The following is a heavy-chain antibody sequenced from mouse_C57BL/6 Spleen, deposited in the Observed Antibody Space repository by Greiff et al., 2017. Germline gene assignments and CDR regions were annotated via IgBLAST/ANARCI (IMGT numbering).Heavy chain of an antibody. CDR2: IDPETGGT. D-gene: IGHD1-1*02. J-gene: IGHJ3*01. V-gene: IGHV1-15*01. Sequence: QVQLQQSGAELVRPGASVKLSCKASGYTFTDYEMHWVKQRPVHGLEWIGDIDPETGGTAYNQKFKGKATLTADKSSSTAYMELRSLTSEDSAVYYYARRDYGEIFAYWGQGTLVTASA. CDR1: GYTFTDYE. CDR3: ARRDYGEIFAY.